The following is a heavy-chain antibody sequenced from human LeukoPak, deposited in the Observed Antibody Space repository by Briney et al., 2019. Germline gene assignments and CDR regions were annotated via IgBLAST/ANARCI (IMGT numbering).Heavy chain of an antibody. CDR3: ARPYCSGGSCYGWFDP. V-gene: IGHV4-38-2*01. J-gene: IGHJ5*02. CDR1: GYSISGGYY. Sequence: PSETLSLTCAVSGYSISGGYYWGWIRPPPGKGLEWIGSIYHSGSTYYNPSLKSRVTISVDTSKNQFSLKLSSVTAADTAVYYCARPYCSGGSCYGWFDPWGQGTLVTVSS. D-gene: IGHD2-15*01. CDR2: IYHSGST.